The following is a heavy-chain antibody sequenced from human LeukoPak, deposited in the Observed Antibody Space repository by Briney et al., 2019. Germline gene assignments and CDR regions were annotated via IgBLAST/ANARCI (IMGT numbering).Heavy chain of an antibody. Sequence: GGSLRLSCAATGFTFSSYEMNWVRQAPGKGLEWVSYISSSGSTIYYADSVKGRFTISRDNSKNTLYLQMNSLRTEDTAVYYCTRGDVLRYFDWLEPSDYWGQGTLVTVSS. D-gene: IGHD3-9*01. J-gene: IGHJ4*02. CDR3: TRGDVLRYFDWLEPSDY. V-gene: IGHV3-48*03. CDR1: GFTFSSYE. CDR2: ISSSGSTI.